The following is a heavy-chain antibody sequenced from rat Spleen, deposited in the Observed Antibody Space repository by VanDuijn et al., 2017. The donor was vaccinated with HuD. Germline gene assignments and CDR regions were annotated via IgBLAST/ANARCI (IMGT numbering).Heavy chain of an antibody. D-gene: IGHD1-12*02. V-gene: IGHV5-25*01. CDR3: ARQIHYDGSPMDA. CDR2: ISPSGGST. J-gene: IGHJ4*01. CDR1: GFTFSNYD. Sequence: EVQLVESGGGLVQPGRSLKLSCAASGFTFSNYDIAWVRQAPTKGLEWVASISPSGGSTYYRDSVKGRFTVSRDNAKSTLYLQIDSLRSEDTATYYCARQIHYDGSPMDAWGQGASVTVSS.